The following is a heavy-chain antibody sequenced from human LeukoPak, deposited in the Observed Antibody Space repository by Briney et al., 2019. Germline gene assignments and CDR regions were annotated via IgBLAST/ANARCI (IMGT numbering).Heavy chain of an antibody. J-gene: IGHJ4*02. V-gene: IGHV2-70*11. CDR2: IDWDDDK. CDR3: ARTRYFDWSPVPISYYYFDY. CDR1: GFSLSTSGMC. D-gene: IGHD3-9*01. Sequence: SGPTLVKPTQTLTLTCTFSGFSLSTSGMCVSWIRQPPGKALEWLARIDWDDDKYYSTSLKTRLTISKDTSKNQVVLTMTNMDPVDTATYYCARTRYFDWSPVPISYYYFDYWGQGTLVTVSS.